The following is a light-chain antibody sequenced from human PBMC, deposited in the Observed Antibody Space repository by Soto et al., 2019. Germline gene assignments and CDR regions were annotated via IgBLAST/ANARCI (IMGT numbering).Light chain of an antibody. CDR1: QSVNSNY. Sequence: EIVLTQSPGTLSLSPGERATLSCRASQSVNSNYLAWYQQKPGQGPRVLMYGASSRATGIPDRFSGSGSGTDCTLTISRLEPEGFAVYYCQQYDSPPRTFGQGTKVEIK. CDR2: GAS. V-gene: IGKV3-20*01. CDR3: QQYDSPPRT. J-gene: IGKJ1*01.